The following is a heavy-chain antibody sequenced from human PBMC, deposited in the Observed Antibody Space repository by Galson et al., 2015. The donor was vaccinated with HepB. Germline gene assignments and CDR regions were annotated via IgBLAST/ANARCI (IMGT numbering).Heavy chain of an antibody. CDR2: IYHSGST. V-gene: IGHV4-38-2*01. CDR1: GYSISSGYY. J-gene: IGHJ4*02. D-gene: IGHD3-10*01. CDR3: ARLGRSGVRLPFDY. Sequence: ETLSLTCAVSGYSISSGYYWGWIRQPPGKGLEWIGSIYHSGSTYYNPSLKSRVTISVDTSKNQFSLKLSSVTAADTAVYYCARLGRSGVRLPFDYWGQGTLVTVSS.